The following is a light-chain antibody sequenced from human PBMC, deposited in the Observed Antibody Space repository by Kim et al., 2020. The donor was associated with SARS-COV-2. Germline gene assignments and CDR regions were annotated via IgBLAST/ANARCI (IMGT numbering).Light chain of an antibody. Sequence: VSPGQTASITCAGGKLGDKYACWYQQKPGQSPVLVIYQDSKRPSGIPERFSGSNSGNTATLTISGTQAMDEADYYCQAWDSSTAVFGGGTQLTVL. CDR3: QAWDSSTAV. V-gene: IGLV3-1*01. CDR2: QDS. J-gene: IGLJ2*01. CDR1: KLGDKY.